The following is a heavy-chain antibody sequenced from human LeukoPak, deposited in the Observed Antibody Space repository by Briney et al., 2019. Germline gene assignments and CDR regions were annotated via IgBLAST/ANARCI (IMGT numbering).Heavy chain of an antibody. J-gene: IGHJ4*02. CDR2: LNVRGDST. Sequence: GGSLRLSCVASGFIFSSYAMSWVRQAPGKGLEWVSTLNVRGDSTYYADSVKGRFTISRDNSKNTLYLQMNSLRAEDTAIYYCARDDYNRAFDYWGRGTLVSVSS. CDR1: GFIFSSYA. V-gene: IGHV3-23*01. CDR3: ARDDYNRAFDY. D-gene: IGHD5-24*01.